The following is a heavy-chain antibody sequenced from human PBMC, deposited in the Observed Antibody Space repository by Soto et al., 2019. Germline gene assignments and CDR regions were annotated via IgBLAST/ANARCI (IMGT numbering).Heavy chain of an antibody. CDR1: GGTFSRYS. Sequence: GASVKVSCKASGGTFSRYSITWVRQAPGHGLEWIGRIIPIFGIASYAQKFQGRVTMTADASTSTAYMELSTLRSDDTAVYYCARDHSYSDSYWWLDPWGQGTMVTVSS. V-gene: IGHV1-69*13. CDR2: IIPIFGIA. CDR3: ARDHSYSDSYWWLDP. D-gene: IGHD3-16*01. J-gene: IGHJ5*02.